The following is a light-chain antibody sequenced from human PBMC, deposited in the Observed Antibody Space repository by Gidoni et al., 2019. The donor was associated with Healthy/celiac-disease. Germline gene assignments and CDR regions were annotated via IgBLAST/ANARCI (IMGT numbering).Light chain of an antibody. CDR2: GLS. V-gene: IGKV3-20*01. Sequence: VLTQSPGPLSLSPGEIATLSCRTSQSVPSSYLSLYQKKPGQAPRLLIVGLSNRATGIPDRFSGGGSGTDFTLTINRLEPEDFAVYYCQQFGTSPLALTFGGGTKVEIK. J-gene: IGKJ4*01. CDR3: QQFGTSPLALT. CDR1: QSVPSSY.